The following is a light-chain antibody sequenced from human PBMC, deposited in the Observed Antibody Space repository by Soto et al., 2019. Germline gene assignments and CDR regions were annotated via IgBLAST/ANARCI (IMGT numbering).Light chain of an antibody. CDR3: QQSAT. CDR2: DES. Sequence: EIVLTQCPGTLSLSPGERATLSCRASQSVGNNQLAWCQQKPGQPPRLLIYDESRRPPGIPDRFSGSGSGTDFTLTISRLEPEYVAVYYCQQSATFGPGTKMDI. J-gene: IGKJ3*01. V-gene: IGKV3-20*01. CDR1: QSVGNNQ.